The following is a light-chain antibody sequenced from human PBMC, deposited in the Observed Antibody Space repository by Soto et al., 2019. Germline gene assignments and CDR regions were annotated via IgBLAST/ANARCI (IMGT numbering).Light chain of an antibody. CDR3: LQRASWRA. J-gene: IGKJ2*01. Sequence: MLTQSPATLSLSPGDRAILSCRASQDVSISLGWYQQKPGQAPRLPIYDASNRATGIPDRFSGSGSGTDFTLTISSLEPEDFAVYYCLQRASWRAFGQGTKLEIK. V-gene: IGKV3D-11*01. CDR2: DAS. CDR1: QDVSIS.